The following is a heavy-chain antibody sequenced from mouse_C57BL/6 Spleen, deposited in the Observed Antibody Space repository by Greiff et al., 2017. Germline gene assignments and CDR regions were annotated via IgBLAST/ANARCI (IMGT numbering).Heavy chain of an antibody. D-gene: IGHD2-1*01. CDR3: TRDYGNAEAY. J-gene: IGHJ3*01. Sequence: VKLMESGAELVRPGASVTLSCKASGYTFTDYEMHWVKQTPVHGLEWIGAIDPETGGTAYNQKFKGKAILTADKSSSTAYMELRSLTSEDSAVYYCTRDYGNAEAYWGQGTLVTVSA. V-gene: IGHV1-15*01. CDR2: IDPETGGT. CDR1: GYTFTDYE.